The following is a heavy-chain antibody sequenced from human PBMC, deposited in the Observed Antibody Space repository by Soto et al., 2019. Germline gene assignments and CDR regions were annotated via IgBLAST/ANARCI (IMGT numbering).Heavy chain of an antibody. J-gene: IGHJ4*02. Sequence: ESGGGVVQPGRSLTLSCTASVFAFSNYGIHWVRQAPGRGLEWVAVIWSDGTKKFYAGSVRGRFTISRDNSKNTIYLQMNSLRAEDTAVYYCARDWWEEPAGKETVSQFDYWGQGTLVTVSS. CDR2: IWSDGTKK. CDR1: VFAFSNYG. D-gene: IGHD6-13*01. V-gene: IGHV3-33*01. CDR3: ARDWWEEPAGKETVSQFDY.